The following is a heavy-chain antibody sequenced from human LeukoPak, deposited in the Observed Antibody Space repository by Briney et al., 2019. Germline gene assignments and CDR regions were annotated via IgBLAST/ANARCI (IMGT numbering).Heavy chain of an antibody. V-gene: IGHV1-3*03. D-gene: IGHD3-22*01. CDR3: AREASEVVVGPTQSYNYYYYMDV. CDR1: GYTFTGYY. CDR2: INAGNGNT. Sequence: ASVKVSCKASGYTFTGYYMHWVRQAPGQRLEWMGWINAGNGNTKYSQEFQGRVTVTRDTSASTAYMELSSLRSEDMAVYYCAREASEVVVGPTQSYNYYYYMDVWGKGTTVTVSS. J-gene: IGHJ6*03.